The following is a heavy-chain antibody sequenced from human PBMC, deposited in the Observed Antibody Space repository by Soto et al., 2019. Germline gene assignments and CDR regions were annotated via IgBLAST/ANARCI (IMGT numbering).Heavy chain of an antibody. CDR3: ARGGAGIALAGMYYYYGMDV. V-gene: IGHV1-69*02. Sequence: SVKVSCKASGGTFSSYTISWVRQAPGQGLEWMGRIIPILGIANYAQKLQGRVTITADKSTSTAYMELSSLRSEDTAVYYCARGGAGIALAGMYYYYGMDVWG. CDR2: IIPILGIA. J-gene: IGHJ6*02. D-gene: IGHD6-19*01. CDR1: GGTFSSYT.